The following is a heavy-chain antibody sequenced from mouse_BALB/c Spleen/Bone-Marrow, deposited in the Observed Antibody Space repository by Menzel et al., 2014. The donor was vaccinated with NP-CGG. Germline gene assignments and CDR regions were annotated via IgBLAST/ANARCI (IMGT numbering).Heavy chain of an antibody. J-gene: IGHJ2*01. Sequence: EVQLVESGGDLVKPGGSLKLSCAASGFTFSSYGMSWVRQTPDKRLEWVATISSGGSYTYYPDSVKERFTISRDNAKNTLYLQMSSLKSEDTAMYYCARQTYYDYDGYFDYWGQGTTLTVSS. CDR1: GFTFSSYG. V-gene: IGHV5-6*01. D-gene: IGHD2-4*01. CDR3: ARQTYYDYDGYFDY. CDR2: ISSGGSYT.